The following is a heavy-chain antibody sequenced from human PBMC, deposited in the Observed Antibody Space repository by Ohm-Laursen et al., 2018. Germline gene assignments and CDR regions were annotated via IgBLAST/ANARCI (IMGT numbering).Heavy chain of an antibody. D-gene: IGHD3-10*01. J-gene: IGHJ6*02. CDR3: AKAPNYGSGRGYYYYGMDV. CDR2: ISYDGSNK. V-gene: IGHV3-30*18. CDR1: GFTFSSYG. Sequence: SLRLSCAASGFTFSSYGMHWVRQAPGKGLEWVAVISYDGSNKYYADSVKGRFTISRDNSKNTLYLQMNSLRAEDTAVYYCAKAPNYGSGRGYYYYGMDVWGQGTTVTVSS.